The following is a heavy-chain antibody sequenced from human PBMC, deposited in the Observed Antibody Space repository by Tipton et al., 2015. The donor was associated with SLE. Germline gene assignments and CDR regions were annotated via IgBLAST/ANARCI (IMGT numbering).Heavy chain of an antibody. CDR3: AREWGDAFDI. V-gene: IGHV4-39*07. Sequence: TLSLTCTVSGGSISSSSYYWGWIRQPPGKGLEWIGSIYYSGSISYNPSLKSRVTISVDTSENQFSLKLSSVTAADTAVYYCAREWGDAFDIWGQGTMVTVSS. CDR1: GGSISSSSYY. CDR2: IYYSGSI. D-gene: IGHD3-16*01. J-gene: IGHJ3*02.